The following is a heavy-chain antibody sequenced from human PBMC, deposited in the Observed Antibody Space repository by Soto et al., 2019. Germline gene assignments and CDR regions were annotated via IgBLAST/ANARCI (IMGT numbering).Heavy chain of an antibody. CDR2: IYYSGST. CDR3: ARVSTAMVLYYYYGMDV. V-gene: IGHV4-61*01. Sequence: SETLSLTCTVSGGSVSSGSYYRSWIRQPPGKGLEWIGYIYYSGSTNYNPSLKSRVTISVDTSKNQFSLKLSSVTAADTAVYYCARVSTAMVLYYYYGMDVWGQGTTVTVSS. J-gene: IGHJ6*02. D-gene: IGHD5-18*01. CDR1: GGSVSSGSYY.